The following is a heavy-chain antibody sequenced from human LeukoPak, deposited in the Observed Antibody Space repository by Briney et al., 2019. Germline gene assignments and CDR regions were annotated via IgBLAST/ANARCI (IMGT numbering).Heavy chain of an antibody. CDR1: GYTFTGHY. CDR3: AGTLYIAAVPGGFDY. Sequence: ASVKVPCKASGYTFTGHYLHWVRQAPGQGLEWMGWINPKNAGTNFAQRFQGRVTMTRDTSISTVYMELSRLRSDDTALYYCAGTLYIAAVPGGFDYWGQASLVT. D-gene: IGHD6-13*01. V-gene: IGHV1-2*02. J-gene: IGHJ4*02. CDR2: INPKNAGT.